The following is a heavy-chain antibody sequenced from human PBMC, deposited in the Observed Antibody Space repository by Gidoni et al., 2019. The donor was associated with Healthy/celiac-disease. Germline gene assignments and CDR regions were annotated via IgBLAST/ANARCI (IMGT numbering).Heavy chain of an antibody. Sequence: EVQLVESGGGLVQPGRSLRLSCVASGFTFDDYAMHWVRQGPGTGLEWVSGIMWNSGSLGYADSVKGRFTISRDNAKNSLYLQMNSLRAEDTALYYCAKAKDSSGPWYGWFDPWGQGTLVTVSS. CDR1: GFTFDDYA. CDR3: AKAKDSSGPWYGWFDP. J-gene: IGHJ5*02. D-gene: IGHD6-19*01. V-gene: IGHV3-9*01. CDR2: IMWNSGSL.